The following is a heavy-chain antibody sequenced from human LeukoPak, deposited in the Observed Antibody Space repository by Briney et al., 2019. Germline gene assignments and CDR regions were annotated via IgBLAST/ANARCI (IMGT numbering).Heavy chain of an antibody. CDR2: INHSGST. V-gene: IGHV4-34*01. Sequence: SETLSLTCAVFGGSFSGYYWTWIRQPPGKGLEWIGEINHSGSTNYNPSLTSRVTISVDTSKEQFSLILSSVTAADTAVYYCARGALYCSSTSCNHRFDYWGQGTLVTVSS. CDR3: ARGALYCSSTSCNHRFDY. CDR1: GGSFSGYY. D-gene: IGHD2-2*01. J-gene: IGHJ4*02.